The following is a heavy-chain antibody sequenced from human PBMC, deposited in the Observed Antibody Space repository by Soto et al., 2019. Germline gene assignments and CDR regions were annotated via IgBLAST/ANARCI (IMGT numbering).Heavy chain of an antibody. D-gene: IGHD3-3*01. Sequence: SETLSLTCTVSGGSISSSSYYWGWIRQPPGKGLEWIGSIYYSGSTYYNPSLKSRVTISVDTSKNHFSLKLSSVTAADTAVYYCARGGYYDFWSGYAVEGMDVWGQGTTVTVS. V-gene: IGHV4-39*01. CDR3: ARGGYYDFWSGYAVEGMDV. CDR1: GGSISSSSYY. CDR2: IYYSGST. J-gene: IGHJ6*02.